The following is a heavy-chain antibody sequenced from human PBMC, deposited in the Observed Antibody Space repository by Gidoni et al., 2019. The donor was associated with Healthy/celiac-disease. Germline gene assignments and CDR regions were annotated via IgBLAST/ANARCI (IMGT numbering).Heavy chain of an antibody. V-gene: IGHV3-33*01. D-gene: IGHD6-13*01. CDR2: IWYDGSNK. CDR1: GFTFSSYG. Sequence: QVQLVESGGGVVQPGRSLRLSCAASGFTFSSYGMHWVRQAPGTGLEWVAVIWYDGSNKYYADSVKGRFTISRDNSKNTLYLQMNSLRAEDTAVYYCAREPSSSWSPMLGYFDYWGQGTLVTVSS. CDR3: AREPSSSWSPMLGYFDY. J-gene: IGHJ4*02.